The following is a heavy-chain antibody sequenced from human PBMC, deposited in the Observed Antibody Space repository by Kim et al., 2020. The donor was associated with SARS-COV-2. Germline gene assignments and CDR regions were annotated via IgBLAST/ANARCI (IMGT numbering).Heavy chain of an antibody. V-gene: IGHV3-49*03. Sequence: GGSLRLSCTASGFTFGDYAMSWFRQAPGKGLEWVGFIRSKAYGGTTEYAASVKGRFTISSDDSKSIAYLQMNSLKTEDTAVYYCTRDIKRGSTPRDYWGQGTLVTVSS. CDR1: GFTFGDYA. CDR3: TRDIKRGSTPRDY. D-gene: IGHD1-20*01. CDR2: IRSKAYGGTT. J-gene: IGHJ4*02.